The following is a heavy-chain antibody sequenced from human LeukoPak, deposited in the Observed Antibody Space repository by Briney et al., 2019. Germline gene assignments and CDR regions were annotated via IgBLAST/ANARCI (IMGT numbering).Heavy chain of an antibody. CDR1: GFTFSSYA. D-gene: IGHD6-13*01. J-gene: IGHJ3*02. CDR2: ISGSGGST. Sequence: GGSLRLSCAASGFTFSSYAMSWVRQAPGKGLEWVSSISGSGGSTYYADSVKGRFTISRDNSKNALYLQMNALRAEDTAVYYCAKQGGSSVYVFVIWGQGTMVTVSS. CDR3: AKQGGSSVYVFVI. V-gene: IGHV3-23*01.